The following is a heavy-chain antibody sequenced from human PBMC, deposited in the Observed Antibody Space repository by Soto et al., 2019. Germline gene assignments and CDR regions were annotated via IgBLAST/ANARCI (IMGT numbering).Heavy chain of an antibody. CDR3: ARESYYGSGATVVAY. J-gene: IGHJ4*02. D-gene: IGHD3-10*01. Sequence: SETLSLTCTVSGGSISGYYWSWIRQPPGKGLEWIGYIYYSGTTSHNPSLNSRVTMSVDTSKNQFSLKVNSVTAADTAVYYCARESYYGSGATVVAYWGQGTPVTVSS. CDR1: GGSISGYY. CDR2: IYYSGTT. V-gene: IGHV4-59*01.